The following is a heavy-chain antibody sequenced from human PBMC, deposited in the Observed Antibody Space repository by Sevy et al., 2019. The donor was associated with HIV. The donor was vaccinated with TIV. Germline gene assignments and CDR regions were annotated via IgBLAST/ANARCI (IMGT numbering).Heavy chain of an antibody. CDR2: IYYSGST. Sequence: SETLSLTCTVSGGSISSGGYYWSWIRQHPGKGLEWIGYIYYSGSTYYNPSLKSRVTISVDTSKNQFSLKLSSVTAADTAVYYCARGPAFPLGYYYWGQGTLVTVSS. V-gene: IGHV4-31*03. CDR1: GGSISSGGYY. CDR3: ARGPAFPLGYYY. D-gene: IGHD2-21*01. J-gene: IGHJ4*02.